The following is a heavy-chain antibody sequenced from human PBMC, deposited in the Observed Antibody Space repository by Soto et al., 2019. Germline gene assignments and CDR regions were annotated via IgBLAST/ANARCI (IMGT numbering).Heavy chain of an antibody. V-gene: IGHV3-64D*08. J-gene: IGHJ5*02. Sequence: GGSLRLSCSASGFTFSSYAMHWVRQAPGKGLEYVSAISSNGGSTYYADSVRGRFTISRDNSKNTLYLQMSSLRAEDTAVYYCVKDAHGYSSSLFDPWGQGTLVTVSS. CDR1: GFTFSSYA. CDR2: ISSNGGST. CDR3: VKDAHGYSSSLFDP. D-gene: IGHD6-13*01.